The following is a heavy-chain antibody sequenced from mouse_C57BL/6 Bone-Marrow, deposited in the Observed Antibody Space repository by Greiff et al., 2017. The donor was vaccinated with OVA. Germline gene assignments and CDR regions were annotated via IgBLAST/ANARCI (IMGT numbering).Heavy chain of an antibody. CDR3: AISHLDYYYGSSYYFDY. Sequence: EVKLVESGPGLAKPSQTLSLTCSVTGYSITSDYWNWIRKFPGNKLEYMGYISYSGSTYYNPSLKSRISITRDTSKNQYYLQLNSVTTEDTATYYCAISHLDYYYGSSYYFDYWGQGTTLTVSS. V-gene: IGHV3-8*01. D-gene: IGHD1-1*01. J-gene: IGHJ2*01. CDR1: GYSITSDY. CDR2: ISYSGST.